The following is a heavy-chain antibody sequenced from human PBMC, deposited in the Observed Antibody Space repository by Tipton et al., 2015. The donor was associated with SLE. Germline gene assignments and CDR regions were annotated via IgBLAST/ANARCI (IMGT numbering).Heavy chain of an antibody. V-gene: IGHV4-38-2*01. CDR2: TSVSGST. D-gene: IGHD6-19*01. CDR3: ARRQWLGAFDI. CDR1: GYSISSGYY. J-gene: IGHJ3*02. Sequence: TLSLTCAVSGYSISSGYYWGWIRQPAGEGLEWIGRTSVSGSTNYNPPLKSRVTISIDTSKNQFSLKLTSVTAADTAVYYCARRQWLGAFDIWGQGTMVTVSS.